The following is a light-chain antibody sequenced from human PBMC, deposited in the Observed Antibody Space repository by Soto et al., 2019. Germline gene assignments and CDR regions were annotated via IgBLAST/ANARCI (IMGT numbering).Light chain of an antibody. V-gene: IGLV1-47*01. CDR1: NSNIGSKY. J-gene: IGLJ2*01. Sequence: QSVLTQPPSASETPGQRVSISCSGSNSNIGSKYVYWYQQLPGTAPKLLMYRNNQRPSGVPDRFSGSKSGTSASLAISGLRSEDEADYYCAAWDNNLGGPAFGGGTKLTVL. CDR3: AAWDNNLGGPA. CDR2: RNN.